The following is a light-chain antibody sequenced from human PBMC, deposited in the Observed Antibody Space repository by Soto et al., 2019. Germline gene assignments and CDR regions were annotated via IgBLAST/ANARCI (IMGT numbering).Light chain of an antibody. CDR2: EVS. Sequence: QSALTQPASVSGSPGQSITISCTGSSSDVGAYNYVSWYQHHPGKAPKLMIYEVSNRPSGVSNRFSGSKSGNTASLTISGLQAEDEAHYYCTSYTGGSTLVVFGGGTKLTVL. CDR3: TSYTGGSTLVV. J-gene: IGLJ2*01. CDR1: SSDVGAYNY. V-gene: IGLV2-14*01.